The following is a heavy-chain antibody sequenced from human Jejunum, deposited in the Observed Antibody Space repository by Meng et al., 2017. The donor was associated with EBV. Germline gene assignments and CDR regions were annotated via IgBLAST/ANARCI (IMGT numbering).Heavy chain of an antibody. J-gene: IGHJ4*02. V-gene: IGHV4-39*01. D-gene: IGHD1-26*01. Sequence: LQLRESGPGLVKPSETLSLTGTVSGGSISSSSYYWGWIRQPPGKGLEWIGTYYNSGSTYYNPSLKSRVTISVDTSKNQFSLKLISVTAADTAAYYCARQGPSGRTFDYWGQGTLVTVSS. CDR3: ARQGPSGRTFDY. CDR2: YYNSGST. CDR1: GGSISSSSYY.